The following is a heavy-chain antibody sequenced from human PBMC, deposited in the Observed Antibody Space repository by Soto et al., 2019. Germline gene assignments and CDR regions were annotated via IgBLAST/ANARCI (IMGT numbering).Heavy chain of an antibody. CDR3: ARAVAVPADFDY. J-gene: IGHJ4*02. D-gene: IGHD6-19*01. V-gene: IGHV1-3*01. CDR2: INAGNGNT. Sequence: ASVKVSCKASGYTFTVYAMHWVRQAPGQRLEWMGWINAGNGNTKYSRKFQGRVTITRDTSASTAYMELSSLRSEDTAVYYCARAVAVPADFDYWGQGTLVTVSS. CDR1: GYTFTVYA.